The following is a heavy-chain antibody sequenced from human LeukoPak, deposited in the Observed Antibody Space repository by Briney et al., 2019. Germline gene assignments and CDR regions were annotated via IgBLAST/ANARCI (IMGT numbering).Heavy chain of an antibody. Sequence: PGGSLRLSCAASGFSFSDFWMSWVRQAPGKGPEWVANIKKDGSTKNYVGSVKGRFTISRDNAKNSLFLEMNSLRAVDTAIYYCAKDAGWNTFDYWGQGILVTVSS. CDR2: IKKDGSTK. CDR3: AKDAGWNTFDY. D-gene: IGHD1-1*01. V-gene: IGHV3-7*01. J-gene: IGHJ4*02. CDR1: GFSFSDFW.